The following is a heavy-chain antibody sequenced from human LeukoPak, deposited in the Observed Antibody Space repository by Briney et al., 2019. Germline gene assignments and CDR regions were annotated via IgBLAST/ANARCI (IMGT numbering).Heavy chain of an antibody. CDR1: GYSFTSYW. Sequence: GESLKISCKGSGYSFTSYWIGWVRQMPGKGLEWMGIIYPGDSDTRYSPSFQGQVTISADKSISTAYLQWSSLKASDTAMYYCCAAATMVRGVWGDAFDIWGQGTMVTVSS. CDR3: CAAATMVRGVWGDAFDI. D-gene: IGHD3-10*01. CDR2: IYPGDSDT. J-gene: IGHJ3*02. V-gene: IGHV5-51*01.